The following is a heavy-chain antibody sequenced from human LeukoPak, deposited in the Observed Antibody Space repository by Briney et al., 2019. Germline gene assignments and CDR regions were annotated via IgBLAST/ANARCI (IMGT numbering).Heavy chain of an antibody. Sequence: ASVKVSCKASGYTFTSYGISWVRQAPGQGLEWMGWISAYNGNTNYAQKLQGRVTMTTDTSTSTAYMELRSLRSDDTAVYYCARAEGYCCGGSCDLYYYYGMDVWGQGTTVTVSS. CDR2: ISAYNGNT. CDR1: GYTFTSYG. CDR3: ARAEGYCCGGSCDLYYYYGMDV. J-gene: IGHJ6*02. D-gene: IGHD2-15*01. V-gene: IGHV1-18*01.